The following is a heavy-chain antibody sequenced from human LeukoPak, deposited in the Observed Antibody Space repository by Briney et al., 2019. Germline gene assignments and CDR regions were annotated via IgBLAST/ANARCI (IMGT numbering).Heavy chain of an antibody. J-gene: IGHJ6*03. CDR3: AREIFGVVIRYMDV. CDR1: GGTFSSYA. CDR2: IIPIFGTA. V-gene: IGHV1-69*13. Sequence: ASVKVSCKASGGTFSSYAISWVRQAPGQGLEWMGGIIPIFGTANYAQKFQGRVTITADESTSTAYMELSSLRSEDTAVYYCAREIFGVVIRYMDVWGKGTTVTVSS. D-gene: IGHD3-3*01.